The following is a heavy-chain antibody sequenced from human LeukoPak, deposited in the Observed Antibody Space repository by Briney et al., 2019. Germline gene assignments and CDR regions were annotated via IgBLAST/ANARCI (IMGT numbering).Heavy chain of an antibody. CDR1: GGSIGSSNSY. J-gene: IGHJ4*02. CDR2: VHYSGTT. Sequence: SETLSLTCTVSGGSIGSSNSYWGWIRQPPGKGLEWIANVHYSGTTYYNPSLKSRVTLSVDTSKSQFSLKLSSVTAAETAVYYCARLKMLSHIDYWGQGILVTVSS. CDR3: ARLKMLSHIDY. V-gene: IGHV4-39*01. D-gene: IGHD3-10*02.